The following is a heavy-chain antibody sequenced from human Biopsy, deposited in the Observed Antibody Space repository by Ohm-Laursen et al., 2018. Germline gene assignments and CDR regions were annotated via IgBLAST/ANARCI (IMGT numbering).Heavy chain of an antibody. D-gene: IGHD3-9*01. Sequence: EASVKVSCKVSGYTFAGYYLHWVRQAPGHGLEWMGWINPNSGNANYAQSFQGRLTVTRDTSISTAYMELTSLTFNDTAIYYCARVPAYPSIDGYYGLDLWGQGTTVIVSS. CDR1: GYTFAGYY. CDR3: ARVPAYPSIDGYYGLDL. J-gene: IGHJ6*02. V-gene: IGHV1-2*02. CDR2: INPNSGNA.